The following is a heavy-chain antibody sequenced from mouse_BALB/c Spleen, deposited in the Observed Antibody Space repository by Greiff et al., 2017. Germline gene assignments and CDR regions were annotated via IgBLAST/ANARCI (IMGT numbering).Heavy chain of an antibody. V-gene: IGHV14-3*02. J-gene: IGHJ4*01. CDR3: ARSHITTVVAYYYAMDY. CDR2: IDPANGNT. Sequence: EVQLQQSGAELVKPGASVKLSCTASGFNIKDTYMHWVKQRPEQGLEWIGRIDPANGNTKYDPKFQGKATITADTSSNTAYLQLSSLTSEDTAVYYCARSHITTVVAYYYAMDYWGQGTSVTVSS. D-gene: IGHD1-1*01. CDR1: GFNIKDTY.